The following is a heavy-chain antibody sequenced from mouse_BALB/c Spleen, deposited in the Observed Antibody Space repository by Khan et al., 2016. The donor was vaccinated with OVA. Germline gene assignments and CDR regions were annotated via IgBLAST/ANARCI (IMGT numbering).Heavy chain of an antibody. CDR2: TNPTNGRT. CDR3: ARIKNIGATYFDY. V-gene: IGHV1S81*02. J-gene: IGHJ2*01. CDR1: GYTFTSYW. D-gene: IGHD1-1*01. Sequence: VQLQESGAELVKAGASVKMSCKASGYTFTSYWMHWVKQRLGQGLEWFAETNPTNGRTYYNEKFKSKATLTVDKSSSTAYMLLSGPTFEDSAVYYCARIKNIGATYFDYWGKGTTLTVSS.